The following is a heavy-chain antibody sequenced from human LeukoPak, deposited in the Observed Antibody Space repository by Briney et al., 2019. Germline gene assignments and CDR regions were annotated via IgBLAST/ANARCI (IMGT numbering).Heavy chain of an antibody. V-gene: IGHV4-39*06. CDR2: IYYSGST. D-gene: IGHD3-16*01. CDR3: ARVRRGMGDSYWYFDL. Sequence: SESLSLTCTLSGGSPTSNYYWCWIRQPPGKGLGGFGSIYYSGSTSYNPSLKSRVTISVDASKNQFPLKLSSVAAADTAVYYCARVRRGMGDSYWYFDLWGRGTLVTVSS. CDR1: GGSPTSNYY. J-gene: IGHJ2*01.